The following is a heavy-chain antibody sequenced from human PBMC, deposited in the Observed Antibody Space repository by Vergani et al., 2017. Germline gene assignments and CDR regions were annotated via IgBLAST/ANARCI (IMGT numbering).Heavy chain of an antibody. J-gene: IGHJ4*02. CDR1: GYTFTSYG. CDR2: ISAYNGNT. V-gene: IGHV1-18*01. Sequence: QVQLVQSGAEVKKPGASVKVSCKASGYTFTSYGISWVRQAPGQGLEWMGWISAYNGNTNYAQKLQGRVTMTTDTSTSTAYMELRSLRSDDTAVYYCARDRRPYDSSGYYLELDYWGQGTLVTVSS. CDR3: ARDRRPYDSSGYYLELDY. D-gene: IGHD3-22*01.